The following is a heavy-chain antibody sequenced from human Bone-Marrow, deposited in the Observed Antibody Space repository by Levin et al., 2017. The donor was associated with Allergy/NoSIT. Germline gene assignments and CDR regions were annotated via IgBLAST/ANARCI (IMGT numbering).Heavy chain of an antibody. J-gene: IGHJ5*02. CDR2: INHSGST. D-gene: IGHD6-19*01. V-gene: IGHV4-34*01. Sequence: SQTLSLTCAVYGGSFSGSYWSWIRQPPGKGLEWIGEINHSGSTNYNPSLKSRVTISVDTSKNQFSLKLSSVTAADTAVYYCARAVAGNIIGWFDPWGQGTLVTVSS. CDR1: GGSFSGSY. CDR3: ARAVAGNIIGWFDP.